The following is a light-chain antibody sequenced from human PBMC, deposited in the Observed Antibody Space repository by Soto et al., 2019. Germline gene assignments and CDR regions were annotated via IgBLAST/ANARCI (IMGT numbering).Light chain of an antibody. J-gene: IGKJ4*01. V-gene: IGKV3-15*01. CDR3: QQYNNWLT. Sequence: EIVMTQSPATLSVSPGERATLSCRASQSVSSNLAWYQQKPGQAPRLLIYGAYTRATDIPARFSGSGSGTEFTLTISSLQSEDFAVYYCQQYNNWLTFGGGTKVDI. CDR2: GAY. CDR1: QSVSSN.